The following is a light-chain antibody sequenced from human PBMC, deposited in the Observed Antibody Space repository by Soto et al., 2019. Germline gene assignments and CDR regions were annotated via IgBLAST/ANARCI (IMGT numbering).Light chain of an antibody. CDR1: SSDIGSYNL. J-gene: IGLJ1*01. V-gene: IGLV2-23*01. CDR2: KGS. CDR3: CSYAGSNTYV. Sequence: QSALTQPAYVSGSRGQSITISCTGTSSDIGSYNLVSWYQQHPGKAPKLIIYKGSKRPSGISDRFSGSRSGNTASLTISGLQAEDEADYYCCSYAGSNTYVFGTGTKLTVL.